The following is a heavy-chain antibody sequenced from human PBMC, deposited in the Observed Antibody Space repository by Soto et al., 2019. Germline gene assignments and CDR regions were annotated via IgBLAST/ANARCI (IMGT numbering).Heavy chain of an antibody. V-gene: IGHV4-30-4*01. Sequence: QVQLQEAGPGLVKPSQTLSLTCTVSGGSVNSGKNYWSWIRQPPGKGLEWIGNIHYSGSTYYKPSLKSRVGISLDTSKNQFSLKLSSVTAADTAVYYCAGGPVGDRHYYYYGMDVWGQGTTVTVSS. CDR3: AGGPVGDRHYYYYGMDV. CDR2: IHYSGST. D-gene: IGHD2-21*01. J-gene: IGHJ6*02. CDR1: GGSVNSGKNY.